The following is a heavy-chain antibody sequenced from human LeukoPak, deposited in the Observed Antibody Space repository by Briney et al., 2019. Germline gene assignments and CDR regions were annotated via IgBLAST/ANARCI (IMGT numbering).Heavy chain of an antibody. Sequence: ASVKVSCKASGYILSDYFIHWVRQAPGQGLEWMGWINPITGATRFAQKFEGRVTLTRDTSISTVYMELSRLKSDDTAIFYCARMYSSNRYDYWGQGTLVTVSS. CDR3: ARMYSSNRYDY. CDR1: GYILSDYF. CDR2: INPITGAT. V-gene: IGHV1-2*02. J-gene: IGHJ4*02. D-gene: IGHD2-2*01.